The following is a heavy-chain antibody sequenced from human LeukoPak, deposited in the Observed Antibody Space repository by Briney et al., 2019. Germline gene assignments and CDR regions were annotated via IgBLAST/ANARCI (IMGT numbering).Heavy chain of an antibody. D-gene: IGHD4-11*01. V-gene: IGHV4-38-2*01. J-gene: IGHJ4*02. CDR3: ARRAYSDLYFDY. CDR1: GYSISGGYY. CDR2: ISPSGNT. Sequence: SETLSLTCAVSGYSISGGYYWGWIRQPPGKGLEWIGSISPSGNTYYNPSLKSRISISVDTSKNQFSLKLSSVTAAGTAFYYCARRAYSDLYFDYWGQGTLVTVSS.